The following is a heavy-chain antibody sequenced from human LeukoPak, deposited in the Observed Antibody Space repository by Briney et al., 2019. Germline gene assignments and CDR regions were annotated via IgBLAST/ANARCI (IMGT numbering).Heavy chain of an antibody. CDR1: GFTFSSYS. D-gene: IGHD3-16*01. CDR3: ERRDDYVWGSYASYFDY. CDR2: ISSSSSTI. V-gene: IGHV3-48*01. Sequence: GGSLRLSCAASGFTFSSYSMNWVRQAPGKGLEWASYISSSSSTIYYADSVKGRFTISRDNAKNSLYLQMNSLRAEDTAVYYCERRDDYVWGSYASYFDYWGQGTLVTVSS. J-gene: IGHJ4*02.